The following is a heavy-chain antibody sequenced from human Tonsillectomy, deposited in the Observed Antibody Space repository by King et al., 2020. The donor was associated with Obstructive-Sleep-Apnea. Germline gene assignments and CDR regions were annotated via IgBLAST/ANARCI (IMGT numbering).Heavy chain of an antibody. D-gene: IGHD2-15*01. CDR1: GFAFSKNN. Sequence: VQLVESGGGLAQPGGSLRLSCAASGFAFSKNNMNWVRQAPGKGLEWVSYISSGGTSVYYADSVMGRFTISRDNAKNSLYLQMNSLKTEDTAVYYCVGSHDYWGQGTLVTVSS. CDR2: ISSGGTSV. V-gene: IGHV3-48*01. J-gene: IGHJ4*02. CDR3: VGSHDY.